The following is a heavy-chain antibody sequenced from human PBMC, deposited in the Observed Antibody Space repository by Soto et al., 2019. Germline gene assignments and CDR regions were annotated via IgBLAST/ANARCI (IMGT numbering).Heavy chain of an antibody. CDR3: ARGDYYDTSGPFSDAFDI. CDR2: INDGSEE. CDR1: GFSFSAHG. J-gene: IGHJ3*02. D-gene: IGHD3-22*01. Sequence: HPGGSLRLSCAATGFSFSAHGMHWVRQAPGKGLEWLAVINDGSEEGYADSVRGRFTISRDNAKKSLYLQMNSLRAEDTAVYYCARGDYYDTSGPFSDAFDIWGQGTMVTVSS. V-gene: IGHV3-33*03.